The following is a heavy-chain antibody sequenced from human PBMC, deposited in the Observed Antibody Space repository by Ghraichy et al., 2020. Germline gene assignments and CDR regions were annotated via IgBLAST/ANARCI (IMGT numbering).Heavy chain of an antibody. J-gene: IGHJ4*02. Sequence: SETLSLTCTVSGDSVSSYYWGWIRQPPGKGLEWIGDIYDNGNTDHNPSLKSRVTISIDTSKNRFSLKLSSVTAADTAIYYCARVIFRRGFDYWGQGTLVTVSS. CDR2: IYDNGNT. CDR3: ARVIFRRGFDY. CDR1: GDSVSSYY. D-gene: IGHD3-3*01. V-gene: IGHV4-59*02.